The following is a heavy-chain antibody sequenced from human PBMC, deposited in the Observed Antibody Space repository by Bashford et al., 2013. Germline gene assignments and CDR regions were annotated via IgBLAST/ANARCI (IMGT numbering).Heavy chain of an antibody. D-gene: IGHD5-24*01. V-gene: IGHV4-39*07. CDR1: GGSISSSSYY. Sequence: SETLSLTCTVSGGSISSSSYYWGWIRQPXGRGWSGLGVSIIWEHLLQPSLKSRVTISVDTSKNQFSLDLGSVTAADTAVYYCARGRDGINFLPFYFDYWGQGALVTVSS. CDR2: SIIWEH. J-gene: IGHJ4*02. CDR3: ARGRDGINFLPFYFDY.